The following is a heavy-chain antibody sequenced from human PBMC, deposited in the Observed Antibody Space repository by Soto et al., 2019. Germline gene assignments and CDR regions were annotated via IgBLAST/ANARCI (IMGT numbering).Heavy chain of an antibody. CDR1: GFTFSDYY. D-gene: IGHD5-18*01. CDR2: ISSRSSYT. V-gene: IGHV3-11*06. Sequence: GGSLRLSCAASGFTFSDYYMSWIRQAPGKGLEWVANISSRSSYTNYGDSVKGRFTISRDNANNTLYLQMNRLRADDTAVYYCARDQSLGGYSYGKFDXWGQGTLVTVSX. CDR3: ARDQSLGGYSYGKFDX. J-gene: IGHJ4*02.